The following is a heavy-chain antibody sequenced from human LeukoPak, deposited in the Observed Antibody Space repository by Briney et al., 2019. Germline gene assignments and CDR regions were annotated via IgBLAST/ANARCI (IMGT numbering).Heavy chain of an antibody. Sequence: SETLSLTCAVYGGSFSGYYWSWIRQPPGKGLEWIGEINHSGSTNYNPSLKSRVTISVDRSKNQFSLKLRSMAAADTAVYFCAREGASVTNFDYWGQGTLVTVSS. CDR2: INHSGST. D-gene: IGHD1-26*01. CDR1: GGSFSGYY. CDR3: AREGASVTNFDY. J-gene: IGHJ4*02. V-gene: IGHV4-34*01.